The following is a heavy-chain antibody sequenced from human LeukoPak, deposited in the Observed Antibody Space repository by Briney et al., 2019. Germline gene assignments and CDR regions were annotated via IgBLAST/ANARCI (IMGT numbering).Heavy chain of an antibody. J-gene: IGHJ4*02. Sequence: SETLSLTCTVSGGSISSSSYYWGWIRQPPGKGLEWIGSIYYSGSTYYNPSLKSRVTISVDTSKNQFSLKLSSVTAADTAVYYCASSLRWRGYGNFDYWGQGTLVTVSS. CDR2: IYYSGST. V-gene: IGHV4-39*01. CDR3: ASSLRWRGYGNFDY. D-gene: IGHD5-12*01. CDR1: GGSISSSSYY.